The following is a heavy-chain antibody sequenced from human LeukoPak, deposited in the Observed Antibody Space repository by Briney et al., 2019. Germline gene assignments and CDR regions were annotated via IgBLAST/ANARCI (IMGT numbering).Heavy chain of an antibody. Sequence: ASVKVSCKTSGYTFTDYYIHWVRQAPGQGLEWMGWINPNSGGTNYAQNFQGRVTMTRDTSISTAYMDLSRLKYDDTAVYYCARGRVYRAFDIWGQGTMVTVSS. V-gene: IGHV1-2*02. CDR1: GYTFTDYY. J-gene: IGHJ3*02. CDR3: ARGRVYRAFDI. CDR2: INPNSGGT. D-gene: IGHD2/OR15-2a*01.